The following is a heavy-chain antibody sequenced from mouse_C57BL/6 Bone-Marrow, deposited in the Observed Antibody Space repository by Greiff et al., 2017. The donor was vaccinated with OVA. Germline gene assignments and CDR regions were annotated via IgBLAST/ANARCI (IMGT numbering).Heavy chain of an antibody. Sequence: EVQLVESGGGLVQPGGSMKFSCVASGFTFSNYWMNWVRQSPEKGLAWVAQIRLKSDNYATHYAESVRGRFTISRDDSKSSVYLQMNNLRADDTGIYDCTTEGFDYWGQGTTLTVS. D-gene: IGHD3-1*01. V-gene: IGHV6-3*01. J-gene: IGHJ2*01. CDR2: IRLKSDNYAT. CDR3: TTEGFDY. CDR1: GFTFSNYW.